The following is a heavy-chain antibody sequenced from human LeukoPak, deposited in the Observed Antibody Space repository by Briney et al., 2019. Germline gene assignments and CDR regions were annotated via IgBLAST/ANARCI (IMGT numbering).Heavy chain of an antibody. CDR3: IRESRLVRTPDTYDI. CDR2: IKNKANSYTT. Sequence: GGSLRLSCAASGFPFSDHYLDWVRQAPGKGLEWLGRIKNKANSYTTYYAASVKGRFTISRDDSKNSLYLQMSSLKTEDTAVHYCIRESRLVRTPDTYDIWGRRTMVTVSS. D-gene: IGHD4-23*01. V-gene: IGHV3-72*01. CDR1: GFPFSDHY. J-gene: IGHJ3*02.